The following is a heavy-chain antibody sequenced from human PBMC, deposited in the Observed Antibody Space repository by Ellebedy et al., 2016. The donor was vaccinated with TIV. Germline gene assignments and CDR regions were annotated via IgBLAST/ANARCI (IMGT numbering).Heavy chain of an antibody. CDR3: ARLAIAVTNPLPDT. CDR2: IYYSGSA. CDR1: SGSVSSSSYN. V-gene: IGHV4-39*01. Sequence: SETLSLXCTVSSGSVSSSSYNWGWVRQPPGKGLEWIGSIYYSGSAHYNPSLKSGVAISVDTAKNEFSLKLYSVTAADAAVYYCARLAIAVTNPLPDTWGQGILVTVSS. J-gene: IGHJ5*02. D-gene: IGHD2-2*03.